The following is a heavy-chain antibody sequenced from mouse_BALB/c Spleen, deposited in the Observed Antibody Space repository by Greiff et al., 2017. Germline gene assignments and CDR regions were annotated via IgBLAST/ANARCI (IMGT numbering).Heavy chain of an antibody. V-gene: IGHV5-6-3*01. CDR2: INSNGGST. Sequence: EVKLMESGGGLVQPGGSLKLSCAASGFTFSSYGMSWVRQTPDKRLELVATINSNGGSTYYPDSVKGRFTISRDNAKNTLYLQMSSLKSEDTAMYYCARDGYYDAMDYWGQGTSVTVSS. J-gene: IGHJ4*01. CDR1: GFTFSSYG. CDR3: ARDGYYDAMDY. D-gene: IGHD2-2*01.